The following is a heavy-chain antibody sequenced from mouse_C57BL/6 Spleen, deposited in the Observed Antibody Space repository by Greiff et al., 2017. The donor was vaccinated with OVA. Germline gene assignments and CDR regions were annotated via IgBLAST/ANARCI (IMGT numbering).Heavy chain of an antibody. CDR2: ISNGGGST. CDR3: ARRGQLRSYFDY. Sequence: DVHLVESGGGLVQPGGSLKLSCAASGFTFSDYYMYWVRQTPEKRLEWVAYISNGGGSTYYPDTVKGRFTISRDNAKNTLYLQMSRLKSEDTAMYYCARRGQLRSYFDYWGQGTTLTVSS. J-gene: IGHJ2*01. CDR1: GFTFSDYY. V-gene: IGHV5-12*01. D-gene: IGHD3-2*02.